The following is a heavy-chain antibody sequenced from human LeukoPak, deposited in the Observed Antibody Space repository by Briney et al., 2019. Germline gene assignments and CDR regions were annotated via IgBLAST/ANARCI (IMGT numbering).Heavy chain of an antibody. D-gene: IGHD2-2*01. Sequence: SETLSLTCTVSGGSISSYYWSWIRQPAGKGLEWIGRIYTSGSTNYNPSLKSRVTMSVDTSKNQFSLKQSSVTAADTAVYYCARDRPGYCSSTSCYAILYWGQGTLVTVSS. V-gene: IGHV4-4*07. CDR3: ARDRPGYCSSTSCYAILY. J-gene: IGHJ4*02. CDR2: IYTSGST. CDR1: GGSISSYY.